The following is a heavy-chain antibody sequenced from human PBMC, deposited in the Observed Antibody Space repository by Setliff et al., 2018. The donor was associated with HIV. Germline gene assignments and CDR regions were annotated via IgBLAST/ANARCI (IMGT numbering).Heavy chain of an antibody. D-gene: IGHD4-17*01. J-gene: IGHJ4*02. CDR3: AREIYGGNSRPFDY. V-gene: IGHV4-59*01. CDR1: GGSIKSYY. Sequence: PSETLSLTCTVSGGSIKSYYWSWIRQAPGKGLEWTRYIYYNGNTNYNPSLKSRITISVDTSKNQFSLKLTSVTAADTAVYYCAREIYGGNSRPFDYWGQGTLVTVSS. CDR2: IYYNGNT.